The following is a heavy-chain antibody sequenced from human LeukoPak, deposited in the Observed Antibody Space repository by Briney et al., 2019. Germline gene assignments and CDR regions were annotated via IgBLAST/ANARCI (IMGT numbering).Heavy chain of an antibody. CDR1: GYTFRSYG. V-gene: IGHV1-18*01. Sequence: ASVKVSCTASGYTFRSYGIGWVRQAPRGGLEWMGWITPYNGNTHYVQKFQARVTMTADTSTSTAYMELGSLRSDDTAVYYCARVPGHYYERGGSHSNDYWGQGSLVTVSS. CDR3: ARVPGHYYERGGSHSNDY. J-gene: IGHJ4*02. CDR2: ITPYNGNT. D-gene: IGHD3-22*01.